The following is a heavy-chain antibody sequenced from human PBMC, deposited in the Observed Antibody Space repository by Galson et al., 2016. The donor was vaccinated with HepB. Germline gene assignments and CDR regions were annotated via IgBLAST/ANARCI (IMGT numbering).Heavy chain of an antibody. V-gene: IGHV3-23*01. Sequence: SLRLSCAASGFTFSTYAMSWVRQAPGKGLEWVSGISGSGGSTYYADSVKGRFTISRDNSKNTMYLHMNSLRAEDTAAYYCARIWSHIVGGNDLGMDVWGQGTTVTVSS. D-gene: IGHD1-26*01. CDR3: ARIWSHIVGGNDLGMDV. CDR1: GFTFSTYA. CDR2: ISGSGGST. J-gene: IGHJ6*02.